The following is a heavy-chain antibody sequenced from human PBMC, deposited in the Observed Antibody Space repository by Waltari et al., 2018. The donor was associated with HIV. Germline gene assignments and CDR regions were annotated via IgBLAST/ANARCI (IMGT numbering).Heavy chain of an antibody. D-gene: IGHD6-13*01. CDR2: MNPNSGNT. J-gene: IGHJ5*02. CDR1: GYTFTSYD. Sequence: QVQLVQSGAEVKKPGASVKVSCKASGYTFTSYDINWVRQATGQGLEWMGWMNPNSGNTGYAQKFQGRVTMTRNTSISTAYMELSSLRSEDTAVYYCARGARSIAAAGTWWFDPWGQGTLVTVSS. V-gene: IGHV1-8*01. CDR3: ARGARSIAAAGTWWFDP.